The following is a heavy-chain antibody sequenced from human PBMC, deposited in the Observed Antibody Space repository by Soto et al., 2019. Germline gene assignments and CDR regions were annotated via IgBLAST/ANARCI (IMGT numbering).Heavy chain of an antibody. D-gene: IGHD5-18*01. CDR1: GYTFTSYG. V-gene: IGHV1-18*01. Sequence: ASVKVSCKASGYTFTSYGISWVRQAPGQGLEWMGWISAYNGNTNYAQKVQGRVTMTTDTSTSTAYMELRSLRSDHTAVYYCARAVREWDTAMVTGWFDPWGQGTLVTVSS. J-gene: IGHJ5*02. CDR3: ARAVREWDTAMVTGWFDP. CDR2: ISAYNGNT.